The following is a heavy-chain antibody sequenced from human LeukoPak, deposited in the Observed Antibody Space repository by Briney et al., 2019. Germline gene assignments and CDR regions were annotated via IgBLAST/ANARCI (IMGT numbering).Heavy chain of an antibody. CDR2: INPSGGST. D-gene: IGHD2-15*01. J-gene: IGHJ4*02. V-gene: IGHV1-46*01. Sequence: ASVKVSCKASGYTFTSYYMHWVRQAPGQGLEWMGIINPSGGSTSYAQKFQGRVTMTRDTSISTAYMELSRLRSDDTAVYYCARVTVTIPYCSGGSCPLDYWGQGTLVTVSS. CDR1: GYTFTSYY. CDR3: ARVTVTIPYCSGGSCPLDY.